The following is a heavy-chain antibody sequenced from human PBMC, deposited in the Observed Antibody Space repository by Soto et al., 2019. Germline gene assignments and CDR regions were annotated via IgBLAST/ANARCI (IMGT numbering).Heavy chain of an antibody. CDR3: ARDAPETAPY. CDR2: INYRGST. D-gene: IGHD2-2*01. V-gene: IGHV4-31*03. J-gene: IGHJ4*02. CDR1: GGSISNGGYY. Sequence: QVQLQESGPGLVKPSQTLSLTCTVSGGSISNGGYYWNWIRQHPEKGLEWIGYINYRGSTFYNPSLKSRIIISVEKSKNQFSLKLSSVTAADTAVYYCARDAPETAPYWGQGTLVTVSS.